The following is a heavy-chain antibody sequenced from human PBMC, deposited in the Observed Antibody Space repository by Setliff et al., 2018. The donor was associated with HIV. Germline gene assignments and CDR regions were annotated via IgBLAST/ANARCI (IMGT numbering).Heavy chain of an antibody. D-gene: IGHD3-3*01. CDR2: IYTSGST. V-gene: IGHV4-4*07. J-gene: IGHJ3*02. CDR1: GGSFSSYH. CDR3: ARHSDFWSEDAFDI. Sequence: SETLSLTCTVSGGSFSSYHWSWIRHPAGKGLEWIGRIYTSGSTNYNPSLKSRVTMSVETSKNQFSLKLSSVTAADTALYYCARHSDFWSEDAFDIWGQGTMVTVSS.